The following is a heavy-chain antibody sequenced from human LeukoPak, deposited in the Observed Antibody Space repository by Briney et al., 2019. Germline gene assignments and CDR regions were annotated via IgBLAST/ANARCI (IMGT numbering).Heavy chain of an antibody. CDR3: ARGFAVAGTPPWFDP. J-gene: IGHJ5*02. CDR2: ISSSGSTI. CDR1: GFTLSDYY. D-gene: IGHD6-19*01. V-gene: IGHV3-11*01. Sequence: GGSLRLSCAASGFTLSDYYMSWIRQAPGKGLEWVSYISSSGSTIYYADSVKGRFTISRDNAKNSLYLQMNSLRAEDTAVYYCARGFAVAGTPPWFDPWGQGTLVTVSS.